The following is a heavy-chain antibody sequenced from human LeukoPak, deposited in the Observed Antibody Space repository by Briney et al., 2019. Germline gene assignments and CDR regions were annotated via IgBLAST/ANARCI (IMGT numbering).Heavy chain of an antibody. CDR3: AREIAAGN. CDR1: GGSFRGYF. Sequence: SETLSLTCAVYGGSFRGYFWRWIRQPPGKGVEWMGEINHSGSTNHNPSIQSRVTISVDTSKNQFSLKRSSVTAADTAVYYCAREIAAGNWGQGTLVTVSS. CDR2: INHSGST. J-gene: IGHJ4*02. V-gene: IGHV4-34*01. D-gene: IGHD6-13*01.